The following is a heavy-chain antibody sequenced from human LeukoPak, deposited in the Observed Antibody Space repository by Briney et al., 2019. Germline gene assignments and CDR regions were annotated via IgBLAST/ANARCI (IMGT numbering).Heavy chain of an antibody. CDR1: GDSLSGYW. CDR2: IYYAGST. V-gene: IGHV4-59*12. J-gene: IGHJ4*02. CDR3: TRRRYYDPVGLDF. Sequence: SETLSLTCSVSGDSLSGYWWTWIRQPPGKGLEWIGIIYYAGSTDYNPSLKRRVTLSADTSKNQFSLKLTSVTAADTAVYYCTRRRYYDPVGLDFWGRGTLVTVSS. D-gene: IGHD3-22*01.